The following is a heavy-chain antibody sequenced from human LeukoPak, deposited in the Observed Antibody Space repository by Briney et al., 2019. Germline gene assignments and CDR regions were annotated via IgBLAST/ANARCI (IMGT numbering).Heavy chain of an antibody. CDR2: ISYGGSNK. CDR3: AKFANY. Sequence: GGSLRLSCAASGFTFSSYGMHWVRQAPGKGLEWVAVISYGGSNKYYADSVKGRFTISRDNSKNTLYLQMNSLRAEDTAVYYCAKFANYWGQGTLVTVSS. V-gene: IGHV3-30*18. CDR1: GFTFSSYG. J-gene: IGHJ4*02.